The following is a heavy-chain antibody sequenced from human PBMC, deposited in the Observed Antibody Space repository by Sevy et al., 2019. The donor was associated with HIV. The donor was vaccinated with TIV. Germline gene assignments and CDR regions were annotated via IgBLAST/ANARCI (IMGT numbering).Heavy chain of an antibody. CDR1: GFTFSSYS. V-gene: IGHV3-21*01. Sequence: GGSLRLSCAASGFTFSSYSMNWVRQAPGKGLEWVSSISSSSSYIYYADSVKGRFTISRDNAMNSLYLQMNSLRAEDTAVYCCARGGDNHFPDAFDIWGQGTMVTVSS. D-gene: IGHD2-21*02. CDR2: ISSSSSYI. CDR3: ARGGDNHFPDAFDI. J-gene: IGHJ3*02.